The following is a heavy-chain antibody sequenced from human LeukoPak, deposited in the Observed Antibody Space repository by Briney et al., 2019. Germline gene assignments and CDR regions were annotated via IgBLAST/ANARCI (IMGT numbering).Heavy chain of an antibody. V-gene: IGHV3-11*01. CDR2: ISDSGNTI. CDR1: GFTFSDYY. Sequence: PGGSLRLSCAASGFTFSDYYMNWIRQAPGKGLEWASYISDSGNTIHSADSVKGRFTISRDNAKNSLYLQMNSLRAEDTAVYYCARARNNWNYEAFDIWGQGTMVTVSS. D-gene: IGHD1-7*01. J-gene: IGHJ3*02. CDR3: ARARNNWNYEAFDI.